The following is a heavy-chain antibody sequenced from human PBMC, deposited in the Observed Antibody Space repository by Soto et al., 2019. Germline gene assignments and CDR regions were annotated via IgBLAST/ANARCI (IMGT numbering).Heavy chain of an antibody. CDR2: INPGNRIT. V-gene: IGHV1-46*01. J-gene: IGHJ6*02. D-gene: IGHD3-3*01. Sequence: QVQLVQSGAEVKAPGASVKVACKTSGYTFTNYFVHWVRQAPGQGLEWMGAINPGNRITNYALKFQGRVTMTRDTSTNPVYLELSSLRSADTAVYSCAKDPNYYDFWAGSYSYHGMDVWGQGTTVTVSS. CDR3: AKDPNYYDFWAGSYSYHGMDV. CDR1: GYTFTNYF.